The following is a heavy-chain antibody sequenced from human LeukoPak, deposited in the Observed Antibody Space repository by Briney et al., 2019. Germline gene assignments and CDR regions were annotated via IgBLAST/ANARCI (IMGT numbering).Heavy chain of an antibody. Sequence: GGSLRLSCAASGFTFSNSAMTWVRQAPGKGVEWVSAISDSGGKTHYADSVKGRFTISRDNSKNTLYLQMNSLRVEDTAIYYCAKDWSCDFWGQGTLITVSS. J-gene: IGHJ4*02. CDR1: GFTFSNSA. CDR3: AKDWSCDF. V-gene: IGHV3-23*01. D-gene: IGHD1-26*01. CDR2: ISDSGGKT.